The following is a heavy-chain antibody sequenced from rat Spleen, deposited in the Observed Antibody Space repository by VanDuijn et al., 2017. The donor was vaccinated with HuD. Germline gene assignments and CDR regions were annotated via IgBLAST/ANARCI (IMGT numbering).Heavy chain of an antibody. J-gene: IGHJ2*01. CDR1: GFSLINYS. CDR3: TRGTIYYDGSYYSFDY. D-gene: IGHD1-12*02. V-gene: IGHV2-6*01. CDR2: ISSGGST. Sequence: QVQLMESGPGLVQPSETLSLTCTVSGFSLINYSVHWVRQSPGKGLEWIAAISSGGSTYYNSALKSRLSISRDTSKSQVFLKMNSLQTEDTAIYFCTRGTIYYDGSYYSFDYWGQGVMVTVSS.